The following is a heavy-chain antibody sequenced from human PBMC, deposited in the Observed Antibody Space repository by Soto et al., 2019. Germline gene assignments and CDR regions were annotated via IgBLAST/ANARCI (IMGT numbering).Heavy chain of an antibody. CDR3: TRDGRGLGRMSLFEY. CDR1: GFNVNIDY. Sequence: WGSLVIGCASSGFNVNIDYMNWVRQTPGKGLEWVASIYSGETTYYADSVMGRFTISSDKSKNTLYFQLSSLRIEDTAVYYCTRDGRGLGRMSLFEYWGQGVMVTVSS. CDR2: IYSGETT. J-gene: IGHJ4*02. V-gene: IGHV3-53*01.